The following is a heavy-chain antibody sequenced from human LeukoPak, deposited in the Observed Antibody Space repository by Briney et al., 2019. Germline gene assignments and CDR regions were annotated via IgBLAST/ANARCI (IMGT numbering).Heavy chain of an antibody. D-gene: IGHD6-13*01. CDR1: GYTFTGYY. Sequence: ASVKVSCKASGYTFTGYYMHWVRQAPGPGLEWMGWINLNSGGTNYAQKFQGRVTMTRDTSISTAYMELSRLRSDDTAVYYCARGSIAAAWGDLDYWGQGTLVTVSS. V-gene: IGHV1-2*02. CDR3: ARGSIAAAWGDLDY. CDR2: INLNSGGT. J-gene: IGHJ4*02.